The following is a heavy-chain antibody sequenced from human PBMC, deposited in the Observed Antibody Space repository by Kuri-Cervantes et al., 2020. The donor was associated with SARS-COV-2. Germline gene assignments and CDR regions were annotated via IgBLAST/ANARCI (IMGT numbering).Heavy chain of an antibody. CDR1: GFAFSSHT. D-gene: IGHD3-3*01. J-gene: IGHJ4*02. CDR2: ISGNSVWI. Sequence: GGSLRLSCAASGFAFSSHTMTWLRQAPGRELEWVSAISGNSVWIYYADSVKGRFTISRDNSKNIVYLQMNSLGADDTAVYYCGPFSRFAYDVDNWGQGTLVTVSS. CDR3: GPFSRFAYDVDN. V-gene: IGHV3-23*01.